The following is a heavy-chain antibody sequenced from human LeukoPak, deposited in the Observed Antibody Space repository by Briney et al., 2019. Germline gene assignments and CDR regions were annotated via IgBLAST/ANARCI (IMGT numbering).Heavy chain of an antibody. CDR2: ISWNSGSI. Sequence: GGSLRLSCAASGFTFDDYAMHWVRQAPGKGLEWVSGISWNSGSIGYADSVKGRFTISRDNAKNSLYLQMNSLRAEDTALYYCAKKDYWGQGTLVTVSS. V-gene: IGHV3-9*01. CDR1: GFTFDDYA. J-gene: IGHJ4*02. CDR3: AKKDY.